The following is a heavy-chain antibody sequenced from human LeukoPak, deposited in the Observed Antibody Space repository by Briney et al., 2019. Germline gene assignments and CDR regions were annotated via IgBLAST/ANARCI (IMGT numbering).Heavy chain of an antibody. Sequence: GGSLRLSCAASGFSFSSFSMSWVRQAPGKGLEWVADIKQDGSEKYFLDSVKGRFTIFRDHAKKSLYLQMNSLRVEDTAVYYCARDMRPEVPASSGYYYGMDVWGQGTTVTVSS. CDR1: GFSFSSFS. V-gene: IGHV3-7*01. D-gene: IGHD1-14*01. CDR2: IKQDGSEK. CDR3: ARDMRPEVPASSGYYYGMDV. J-gene: IGHJ6*01.